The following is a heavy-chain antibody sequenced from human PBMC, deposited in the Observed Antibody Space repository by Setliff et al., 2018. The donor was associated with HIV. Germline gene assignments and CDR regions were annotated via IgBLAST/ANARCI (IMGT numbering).Heavy chain of an antibody. Sequence: ASVKVSCKASGYTFTSDYIHWVRQAPGQGLEWMGIINPAGNPTGYAQKFQGRVTITRSTSISTAYMDLSSLRSEDTAVYYCARSGRLRGYSGYDLDAFDIWGQGTMVTVSS. CDR1: GYTFTSDY. CDR3: ARSGRLRGYSGYDLDAFDI. D-gene: IGHD5-12*01. V-gene: IGHV1-8*01. CDR2: INPAGNPT. J-gene: IGHJ3*02.